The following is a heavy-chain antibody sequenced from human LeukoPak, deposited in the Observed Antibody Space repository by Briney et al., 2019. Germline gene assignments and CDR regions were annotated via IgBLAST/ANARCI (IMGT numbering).Heavy chain of an antibody. CDR3: ARGSCGGDCYPYYYYYYMDV. J-gene: IGHJ6*03. Sequence: PSETLSLTCTVSGGSISSYYWSWIRQPPGEGLEWIGYIYYSGSTNYNPSLKSRVTISVDTSKNQFSLKLSSVTAADTAVYYCARGSCGGDCYPYYYYYYMDVWGKGTTVTVSS. CDR2: IYYSGST. V-gene: IGHV4-59*01. D-gene: IGHD2-21*01. CDR1: GGSISSYY.